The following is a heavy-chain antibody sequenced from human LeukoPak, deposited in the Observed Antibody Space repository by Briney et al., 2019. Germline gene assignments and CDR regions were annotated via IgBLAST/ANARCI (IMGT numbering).Heavy chain of an antibody. CDR3: ARGVRGGDSLTSYYNYGMDV. V-gene: IGHV4-34*01. CDR1: GGSFSGYY. J-gene: IGHJ6*02. Sequence: PSETLSLTCAVYGGSFSGYYWSWIRQPPGKGPEWIGEINHSGSTNYNPSLKSRVTISVDTSKNQFSLKLSSVTAADTAVYYCARGVRGGDSLTSYYNYGMDVWGQGTTVTVPS. D-gene: IGHD2-21*02. CDR2: INHSGST.